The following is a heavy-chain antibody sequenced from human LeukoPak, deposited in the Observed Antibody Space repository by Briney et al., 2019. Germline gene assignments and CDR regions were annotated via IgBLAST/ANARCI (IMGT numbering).Heavy chain of an antibody. CDR1: GYTFTGYY. CDR2: INPNSGGT. V-gene: IGHV1-2*02. D-gene: IGHD3-22*01. CDR3: ARDRYYYDSSGYHDY. J-gene: IGHJ4*02. Sequence: ASVKVSCKASGYTFTGYYMHWVRQAPGQGLEWMGWINPNSGGTNYARKFQGRVTMTRDTSISTAYMELSRLRSDDTAVYYCARDRYYYDSSGYHDYWGQGTLVTVSS.